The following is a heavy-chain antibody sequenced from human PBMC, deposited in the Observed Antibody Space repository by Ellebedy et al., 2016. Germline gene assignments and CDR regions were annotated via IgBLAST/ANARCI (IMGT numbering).Heavy chain of an antibody. CDR1: GGSISSSSYY. CDR3: ARGVTRYYFDY. D-gene: IGHD2-21*02. Sequence: SETLSLXXTVSGGSISSSSYYWGWIRQPPGKGLEWIGSIYYSGSTYYNPSLKSRVTISVDTSKNQFSLKLSSVTAADTAVYYCARGVTRYYFDYWGQGTLVTVSS. V-gene: IGHV4-39*01. J-gene: IGHJ4*02. CDR2: IYYSGST.